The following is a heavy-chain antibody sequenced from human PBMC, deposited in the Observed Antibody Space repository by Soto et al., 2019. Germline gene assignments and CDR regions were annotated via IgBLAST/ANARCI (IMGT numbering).Heavy chain of an antibody. CDR3: ATAPDVLRFLEWPPGMDV. D-gene: IGHD3-3*01. V-gene: IGHV1-24*01. Sequence: ASVKVSCKVSGYTLTELSMHWVRQAPGKGLEWMEGFDPEDGETIYAQKFQGRVTMTEDTSTDTAYMELSSLRSEDTAVYYCATAPDVLRFLEWPPGMDVWGQGTTVTVSS. J-gene: IGHJ6*02. CDR2: FDPEDGET. CDR1: GYTLTELS.